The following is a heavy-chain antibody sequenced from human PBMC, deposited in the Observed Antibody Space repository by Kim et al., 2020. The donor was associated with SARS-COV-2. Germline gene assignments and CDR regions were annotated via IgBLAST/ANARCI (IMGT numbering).Heavy chain of an antibody. CDR3: ARGQMGANFFDY. CDR1: GYTFTSYD. D-gene: IGHD1-26*01. Sequence: ASVKVSCKASGYTFTSYDINWVRQATGQGLEWMGWMNPNSGNTGYAQKFQGRVTMTRDTSISTAYMELSSLRSEDTAVYYCARGQMGANFFDYWGQGTLVTVSS. V-gene: IGHV1-8*01. J-gene: IGHJ4*02. CDR2: MNPNSGNT.